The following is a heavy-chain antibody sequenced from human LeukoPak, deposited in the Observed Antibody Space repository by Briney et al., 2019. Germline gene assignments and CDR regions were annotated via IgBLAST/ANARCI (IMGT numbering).Heavy chain of an antibody. J-gene: IGHJ4*02. D-gene: IGHD3-3*01. Sequence: PGGSLRLSCTASGFSFSGHWMHWARQLPGKGLVWVSRISPTGSTTSYADPVKGRFTVSRDNAKNSLYLQMNSLRAEDTAVYYCARDLPYYDFWSGYYTDYFDYWGQGTLVTVSS. CDR1: GFSFSGHW. V-gene: IGHV3-74*01. CDR3: ARDLPYYDFWSGYYTDYFDY. CDR2: ISPTGSTT.